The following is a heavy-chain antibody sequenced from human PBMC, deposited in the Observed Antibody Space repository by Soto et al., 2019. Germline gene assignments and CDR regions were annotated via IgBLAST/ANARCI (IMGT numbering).Heavy chain of an antibody. D-gene: IGHD1-26*01. V-gene: IGHV3-33*01. CDR2: IWYDGSNK. CDR3: ARGGSLFLYYYYGMDV. CDR1: GFTFSSYG. Sequence: QVQLVESGGGVDQPGRSLRLSCAASGFTFSSYGMHWVRQAPGKGLEWVAVIWYDGSNKYYADSVKGRFTISRDNSKNTLYLQMNSLRAEDTAVYYCARGGSLFLYYYYGMDVWGQGTTVTVSS. J-gene: IGHJ6*02.